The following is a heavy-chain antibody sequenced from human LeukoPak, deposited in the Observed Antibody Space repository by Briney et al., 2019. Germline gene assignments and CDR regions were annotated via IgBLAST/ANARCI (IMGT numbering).Heavy chain of an antibody. V-gene: IGHV3-53*01. Sequence: PGGSLRLSCAASGFTVSSNYMSWVRQAPGKGLEWVSVIYSGGSTYYADSVKGRFTISRDNSKNTLYLQMSSLRAEDTAVYYCARVHVGAVAGKNYFDYWGQGTLVTVSS. CDR1: GFTVSSNY. J-gene: IGHJ4*02. D-gene: IGHD6-19*01. CDR3: ARVHVGAVAGKNYFDY. CDR2: IYSGGST.